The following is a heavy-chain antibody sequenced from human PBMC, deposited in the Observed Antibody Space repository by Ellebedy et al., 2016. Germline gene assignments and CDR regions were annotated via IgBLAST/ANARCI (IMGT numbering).Heavy chain of an antibody. J-gene: IGHJ6*02. CDR1: GFTFSSYG. D-gene: IGHD2-21*02. Sequence: GGSLRLSCAASGFTFSSYGMHWVRQAPGKGLEWVAVISYDGSNKYYADSVKGRFTISRDNSKNTLYLQMNSLRTEDTAVYYCARGFRVVVVTYYYGMDVWGQGTTVTVSS. V-gene: IGHV3-30*03. CDR3: ARGFRVVVVTYYYGMDV. CDR2: ISYDGSNK.